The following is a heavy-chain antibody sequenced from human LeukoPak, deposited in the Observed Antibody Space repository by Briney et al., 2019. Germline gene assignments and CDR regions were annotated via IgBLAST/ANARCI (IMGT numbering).Heavy chain of an antibody. CDR1: GGSISSGGYY. CDR3: ARTYMTSARFDP. D-gene: IGHD2-21*02. V-gene: IGHV4-31*03. Sequence: PSETLSLTCTVSGGSISSGGYYWSWLRQHPGKGGECIAYIYYSGSTYYYPSLKSRLPISVDTSNNQFSLKLSSVTAADTAVYYCARTYMTSARFDPWGQGTLVTVSS. J-gene: IGHJ5*02. CDR2: IYYSGST.